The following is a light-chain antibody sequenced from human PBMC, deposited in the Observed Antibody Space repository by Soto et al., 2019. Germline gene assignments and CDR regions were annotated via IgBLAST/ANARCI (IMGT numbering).Light chain of an antibody. Sequence: QYALTQPPSASGTPGQRVTISCSGSSNNIGSDTVNWYRQLPGTAPKLLIYSNDQRPSGVPDRFSGSKSGTSASLAISGLQSEDEADYYCAAWDDSLNGWVFGGGTKLTVL. CDR2: SND. V-gene: IGLV1-44*01. CDR3: AAWDDSLNGWV. CDR1: SNNIGSDT. J-gene: IGLJ3*02.